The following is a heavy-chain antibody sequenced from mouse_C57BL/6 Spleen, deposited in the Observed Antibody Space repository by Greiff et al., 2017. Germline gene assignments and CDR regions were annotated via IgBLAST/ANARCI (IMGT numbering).Heavy chain of an antibody. CDR1: GYTFTSYW. D-gene: IGHD2-4*01. CDR3: ARGDTIIKDYFDY. Sequence: VQLQQPGAELVMPGASVKLSCKASGYTFTSYWIHWVKQRPGQGLEWIGEIDPSDSYTNYNQKFKGKSTLTVDKSSSTAYMQLSSLTSEDSAVYYCARGDTIIKDYFDYGGQGTTLTVSS. V-gene: IGHV1-69*01. J-gene: IGHJ2*01. CDR2: IDPSDSYT.